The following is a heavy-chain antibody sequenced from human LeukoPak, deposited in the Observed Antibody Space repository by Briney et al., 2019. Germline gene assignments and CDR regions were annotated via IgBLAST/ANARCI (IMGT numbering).Heavy chain of an antibody. CDR3: ARGDGPYGGNSGWFDP. CDR1: GDSVSSNSAA. V-gene: IGHV6-1*01. CDR2: TYYRSKWYN. Sequence: SHTLSLTRAISGDSVSSNSAAWNWIRQSPSRGLEWLGRTYYRSKWYNDYAVSVKSRITINPDTSKNQFSLQLNSVTPDDTAVYYCARGDGPYGGNSGWFDPWGQGTLVTVSS. J-gene: IGHJ5*02. D-gene: IGHD4-23*01.